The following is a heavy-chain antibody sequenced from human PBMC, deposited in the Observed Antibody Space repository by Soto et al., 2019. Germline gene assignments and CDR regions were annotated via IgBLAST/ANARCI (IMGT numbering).Heavy chain of an antibody. CDR2: INTYSDRT. V-gene: IGHV1-18*04. J-gene: IGHJ4*02. Sequence: ASVKVSCKASGYTFINYGISWVRQAPGQGLEWLGWINTYSDRTNYAQEFQGRVSMTTEKSTSTVYMELRSLSSGDTALYYCSRDYTGRGYFDHWGQGSLVTVSS. D-gene: IGHD1-1*01. CDR1: GYTFINYG. CDR3: SRDYTGRGYFDH.